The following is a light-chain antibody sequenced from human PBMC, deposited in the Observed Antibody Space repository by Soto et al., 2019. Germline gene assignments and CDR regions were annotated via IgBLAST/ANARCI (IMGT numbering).Light chain of an antibody. CDR1: ENVRTK. CDR2: GAS. Sequence: EIVMTQSPAILSVSPGEGASLSCRASENVRTKVAWYQQKPGQAPRLLIYGASSRATGIPDRFSGSGSGTDFTLTISRLEPEDFAVYYCQQYGSSPPWTFGQGTKVDIK. J-gene: IGKJ1*01. V-gene: IGKV3-20*01. CDR3: QQYGSSPPWT.